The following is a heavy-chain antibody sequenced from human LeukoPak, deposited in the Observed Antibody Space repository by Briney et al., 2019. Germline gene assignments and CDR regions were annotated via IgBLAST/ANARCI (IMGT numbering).Heavy chain of an antibody. CDR3: ARGIRYSSSWYFDY. D-gene: IGHD6-13*01. Sequence: SETLSLTCAVSGGSISSGGYSWGWIRQPPGKGLEWIGYIYHSGSTYYNPSLKSRVTISVDRSKNQFSLKLSSVTAADTAVYYCARGIRYSSSWYFDYWGQGTLVTVSS. CDR2: IYHSGST. J-gene: IGHJ4*02. CDR1: GGSISSGGYS. V-gene: IGHV4-30-2*01.